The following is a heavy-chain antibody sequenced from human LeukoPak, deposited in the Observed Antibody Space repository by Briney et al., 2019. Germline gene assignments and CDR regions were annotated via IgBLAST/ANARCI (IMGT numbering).Heavy chain of an antibody. J-gene: IGHJ4*02. CDR2: ISYDGSNK. V-gene: IGHV3-30-3*01. Sequence: GGSLRLSCAASGFTFSSYAMHWVRQAPGKGLEWVAVISYDGSNKYYADSVKGRFTISRDNSKTTLYLQMNSLRAEDTAVYYCARVLTRYSSTPISDYWGQGTLVTVSS. CDR1: GFTFSSYA. CDR3: ARVLTRYSSTPISDY. D-gene: IGHD6-13*01.